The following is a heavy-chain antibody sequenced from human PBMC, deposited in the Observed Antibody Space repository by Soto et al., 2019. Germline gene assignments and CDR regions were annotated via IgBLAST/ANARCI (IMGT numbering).Heavy chain of an antibody. CDR2: IYRTGST. CDR1: GDSFTSNNW. J-gene: IGHJ4*02. V-gene: IGHV4-4*02. CDR3: ASRDPGTSVDY. D-gene: IGHD1-7*01. Sequence: PSETLSLTCAVSGDSFTSNNWWTWVRQPPGQGLEWIGEIYRTGSTNYNPSLKSRVTISLDKPENQFSLKVTSLTAADTAVYYCASRDPGTSVDYWGQGTLVTVSS.